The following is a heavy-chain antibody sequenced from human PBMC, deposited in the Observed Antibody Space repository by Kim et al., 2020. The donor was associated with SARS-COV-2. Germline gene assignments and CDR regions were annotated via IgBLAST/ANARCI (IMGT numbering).Heavy chain of an antibody. CDR3: ARSQSTTPHNY. CDR1: GFTFSSYA. CDR2: ISYDGSNK. V-gene: IGHV3-30*04. Sequence: GGSLRLSCAASGFTFSSYAMHWVRQAPGKGLEWVAVISYDGSNKYYADSVKGRFTISRDNSKNTLYLQMNSLRAEDTAVYYCARSQSTTPHNYWGQGTLVTVSS. J-gene: IGHJ4*02. D-gene: IGHD1-26*01.